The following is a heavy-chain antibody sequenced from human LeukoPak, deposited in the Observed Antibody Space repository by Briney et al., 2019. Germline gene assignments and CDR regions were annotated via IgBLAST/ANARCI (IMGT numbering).Heavy chain of an antibody. Sequence: GGSLRLSCAAFGFTFSSYSMNWVRQAPGKGLEWVSSISSSSYIYYADSVKGRFTISRDNAKNSLYLQMNSLRAEDTAVYYCARDQEAGAYYYYGMDVWGQGTTVTVSS. CDR3: ARDQEAGAYYYYGMDV. V-gene: IGHV3-21*01. CDR2: ISSSSYI. D-gene: IGHD6-19*01. J-gene: IGHJ6*02. CDR1: GFTFSSYS.